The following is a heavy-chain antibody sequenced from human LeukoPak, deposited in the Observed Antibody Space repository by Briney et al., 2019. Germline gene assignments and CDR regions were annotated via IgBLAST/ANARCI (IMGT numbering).Heavy chain of an antibody. D-gene: IGHD3-16*02. Sequence: GGSLRLSCSASGFTFSSYGMHWVRQAPGKGLEYVSAISSDGGSTYYADSVKGRFTISRDNSKNTLYLQVRSLRAEDTAVYYCVPLYHGGVAYWGQGSLVTVSS. CDR1: GFTFSSYG. CDR2: ISSDGGST. J-gene: IGHJ4*02. V-gene: IGHV3-64D*06. CDR3: VPLYHGGVAY.